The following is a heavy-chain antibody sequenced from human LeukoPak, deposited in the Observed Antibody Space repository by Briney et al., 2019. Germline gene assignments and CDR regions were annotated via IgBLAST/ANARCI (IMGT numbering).Heavy chain of an antibody. D-gene: IGHD3-22*01. V-gene: IGHV3-30*18. J-gene: IGHJ3*02. Sequence: GGSLRLSCAASGFTFSSYGMHWVRQAPGKGPEWVAVISYDGSNKYYADSVKGRFTISRDNSKNTLYLQMNSLRAEDTAVYYCAKDYYDSSGYVGGAFDIWGQGTMVTVSS. CDR1: GFTFSSYG. CDR2: ISYDGSNK. CDR3: AKDYYDSSGYVGGAFDI.